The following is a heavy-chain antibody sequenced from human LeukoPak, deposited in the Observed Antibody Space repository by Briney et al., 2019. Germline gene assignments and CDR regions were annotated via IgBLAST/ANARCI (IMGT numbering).Heavy chain of an antibody. D-gene: IGHD2-2*01. J-gene: IGHJ3*02. CDR2: IYYSGST. CDR3: ARVAPTMPGAFDI. CDR1: GGSISSYY. V-gene: IGHV4-59*01. Sequence: PSETLSLTCTVSGGSISSYYWSWIQQPPGKGLEWIGYIYYSGSTNYNPSLKSRVTISVDTSKNQFSLKLSSVTAADTAVYYCARVAPTMPGAFDIWGQGTMVTVSS.